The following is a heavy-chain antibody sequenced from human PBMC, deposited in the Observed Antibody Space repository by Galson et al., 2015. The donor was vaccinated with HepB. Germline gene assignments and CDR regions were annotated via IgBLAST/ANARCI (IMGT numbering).Heavy chain of an antibody. CDR3: ARSTGSFPVDY. Sequence: QSGAEVKKPGESLKISCKGSGYSFTNNWIAWVRQMPGKGLEWMGFIFPRDSETTYNPSFQGQVTISADRSICTAYLQWSSLKASDTAMYYCARSTGSFPVDYWGQGTLVTVSS. V-gene: IGHV5-51*01. CDR2: IFPRDSET. D-gene: IGHD1-26*01. J-gene: IGHJ4*02. CDR1: GYSFTNNW.